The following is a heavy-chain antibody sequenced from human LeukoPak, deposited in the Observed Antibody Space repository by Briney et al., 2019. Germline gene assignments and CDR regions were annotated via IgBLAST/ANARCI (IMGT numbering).Heavy chain of an antibody. Sequence: PGGSLRLSCAASGFTVRTNYMSWVRQAPGKGLEGVSFINSAGSTYYADAVKGRCTISRDNFKNTLYLQMNSLRAEDTAVYYCARDQGYYDSSGYPLNYFYGMDVWGQGTTVTVSS. CDR2: INSAGST. V-gene: IGHV3-53*01. J-gene: IGHJ6*02. CDR1: GFTVRTNY. D-gene: IGHD3-22*01. CDR3: ARDQGYYDSSGYPLNYFYGMDV.